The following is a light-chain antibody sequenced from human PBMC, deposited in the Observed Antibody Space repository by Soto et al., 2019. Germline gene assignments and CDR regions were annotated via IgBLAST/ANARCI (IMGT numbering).Light chain of an antibody. V-gene: IGLV2-14*01. CDR1: RSDVGGYKY. Sequence: QSVLTQPASVSGSPGQSITISCTGTRSDVGGYKYVSWYQQYPGKAPKLMIYEVSNRPPGISPRFSGSKSGNTASLTISGLQAEDEADYYCISYTSTTTLVFGGGTKLTVL. CDR2: EVS. J-gene: IGLJ3*02. CDR3: ISYTSTTTLV.